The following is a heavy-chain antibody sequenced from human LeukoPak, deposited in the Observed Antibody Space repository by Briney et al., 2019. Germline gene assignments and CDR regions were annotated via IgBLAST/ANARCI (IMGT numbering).Heavy chain of an antibody. CDR3: ARLSAINYDSSDY. D-gene: IGHD3-22*01. J-gene: IGHJ4*02. V-gene: IGHV4-31*03. CDR1: GGSISSGGYY. Sequence: PSETLSLTCTVSGGSISSGGYYWRWIRQHPGKGLEWIGYIYYSGSTYYNPSLKSRVTISVDTSKNQFSLKLSSVTAADTAVYYCARLSAINYDSSDYWGQGTLVTVSS. CDR2: IYYSGST.